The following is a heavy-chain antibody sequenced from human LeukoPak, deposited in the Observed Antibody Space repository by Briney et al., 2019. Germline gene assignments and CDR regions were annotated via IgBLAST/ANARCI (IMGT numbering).Heavy chain of an antibody. CDR1: GFTFSSIW. Sequence: GGSLGLSRATSGFTFSSIWMSWVRQAPGKGLEWVANIKHDGSETNYVDSVKGRFTISRDNAKNSLHLQMNSLRVEDTAVYYCAKNGGPHGMDVWGQG. CDR3: AKNGGPHGMDV. CDR2: IKHDGSET. D-gene: IGHD3-16*01. J-gene: IGHJ6*02. V-gene: IGHV3-7*02.